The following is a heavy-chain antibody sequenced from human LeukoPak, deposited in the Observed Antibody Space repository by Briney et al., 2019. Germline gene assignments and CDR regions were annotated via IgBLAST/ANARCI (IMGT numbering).Heavy chain of an antibody. CDR3: ARVYDSSGYYSEFFDY. D-gene: IGHD3-22*01. CDR2: ISYDGSNK. CDR1: GFTFSSYA. V-gene: IGHV3-30*04. J-gene: IGHJ4*02. Sequence: PGGSLRLSCAASGFTFSSYAMHWVRQAPGKGLEWVAVISYDGSNKYYADSVKGRFTISRDDSKNTLYLQMNSLRAEDTAVYYCARVYDSSGYYSEFFDYWGQGTLVTVPS.